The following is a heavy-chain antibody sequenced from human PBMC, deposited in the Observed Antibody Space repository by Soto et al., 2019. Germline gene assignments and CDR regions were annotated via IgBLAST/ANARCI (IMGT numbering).Heavy chain of an antibody. CDR2: INPTTGGT. CDR3: AREISRVTDWSAYYIGHYYYTMDV. CDR1: GYSFSDYS. J-gene: IGHJ6*02. V-gene: IGHV1-2*04. Sequence: ASVKVSCKASGYSFSDYSIHWLRQAPGQGLEWMGWINPTTGGTNYAQKFQGWVTMTRDTSIRTAYMELSRLRSDDTAVYYCAREISRVTDWSAYYIGHYYYTMDVWGQGTTVTVSS. D-gene: IGHD3-3*01.